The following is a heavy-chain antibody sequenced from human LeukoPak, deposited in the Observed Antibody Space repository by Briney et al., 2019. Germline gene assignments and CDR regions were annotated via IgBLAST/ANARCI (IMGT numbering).Heavy chain of an antibody. J-gene: IGHJ3*02. D-gene: IGHD3-22*01. CDR2: IKPSGGST. V-gene: IGHV1-46*01. Sequence: ASVKVSCKASGYTFTSYYMHWVRQAPGQGLEWMGIIKPSGGSTSYAQKFQGRVTMTRDTSTSTVYMELSSLRSEDTAVYYCARDLPDYYDSSGYYYYSLAFDIWGQGTMVTVSS. CDR3: ARDLPDYYDSSGYYYYSLAFDI. CDR1: GYTFTSYY.